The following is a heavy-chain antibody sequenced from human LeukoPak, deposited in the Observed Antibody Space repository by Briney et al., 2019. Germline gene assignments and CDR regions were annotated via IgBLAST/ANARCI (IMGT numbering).Heavy chain of an antibody. CDR1: GYSISSGYY. CDR2: INHSGST. J-gene: IGHJ4*02. Sequence: SETLSLTCTVSGYSISSGYYWGWIRQPPGKGLEWIGEINHSGSTNYNLSLKSRFTISVDKSKNQFSLKLSSVTAADTAVYYCARRAAAKVYWGQGTLVTVSS. D-gene: IGHD6-13*01. V-gene: IGHV4-38-2*02. CDR3: ARRAAAKVY.